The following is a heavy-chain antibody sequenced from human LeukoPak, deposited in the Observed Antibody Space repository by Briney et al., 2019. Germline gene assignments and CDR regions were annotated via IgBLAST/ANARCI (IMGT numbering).Heavy chain of an antibody. Sequence: GGSLRLSCAVSGFIFSTYWMSWVRQAPGKGLEWVSAISGSGGRTYYTDSVKGRFTISRDNSKNTLYLQMNSLRAEDTAIYYCAKEKGVVVAPVDYWGQGTLVTVSS. CDR2: ISGSGGRT. V-gene: IGHV3-23*01. CDR3: AKEKGVVVAPVDY. CDR1: GFIFSTYW. D-gene: IGHD2-15*01. J-gene: IGHJ4*02.